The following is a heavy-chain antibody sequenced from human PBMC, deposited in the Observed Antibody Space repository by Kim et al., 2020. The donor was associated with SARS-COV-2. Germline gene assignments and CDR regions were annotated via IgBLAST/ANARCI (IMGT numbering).Heavy chain of an antibody. CDR2: IKSKTDGGTT. D-gene: IGHD6-13*01. Sequence: GGSLRLSCAASGFTFSNAWMSWVRQAPGKGLEWVGRIKSKTDGGTTDYAAPVKGRFTISRDDSKNTLYLQMNSLKTEDTAVYYCTTVVDSSSWYDDYYGMDVWGQGTTVTVSS. J-gene: IGHJ6*02. V-gene: IGHV3-15*01. CDR1: GFTFSNAW. CDR3: TTVVDSSSWYDDYYGMDV.